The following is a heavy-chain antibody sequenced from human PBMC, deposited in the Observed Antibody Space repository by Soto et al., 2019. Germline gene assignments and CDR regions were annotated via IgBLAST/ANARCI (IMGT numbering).Heavy chain of an antibody. CDR3: ARGVYDFWSGQSGGNWFDP. Sequence: ASVKVSCKASGYTFTSYAMHWVRQAPGQRLEWMGWINAGNGNTKYSQKFQGRVTMTRNTSISTAYMELSSLRSEDTAVYYCARGVYDFWSGQSGGNWFDPWGQGTLVTVSS. V-gene: IGHV1-3*01. J-gene: IGHJ5*02. D-gene: IGHD3-3*01. CDR2: INAGNGNT. CDR1: GYTFTSYA.